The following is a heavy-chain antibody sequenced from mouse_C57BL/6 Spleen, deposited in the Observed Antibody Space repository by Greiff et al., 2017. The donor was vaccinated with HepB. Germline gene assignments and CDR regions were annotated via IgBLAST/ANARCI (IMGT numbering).Heavy chain of an antibody. V-gene: IGHV1-50*01. CDR2: IDPSDSYT. CDR3: ARKAGLYGSRYYFDY. CDR1: GYTFTSYW. Sequence: VQLQQPGAELVKPGASVKLSCKASGYTFTSYWMQWVKQRPGQGLEWIGEIDPSDSYTNYNQKCKGKATLTVDTSSSTAYMQLSSLTSEDSAVYYCARKAGLYGSRYYFDYWGQGTTLTVSS. J-gene: IGHJ2*01. D-gene: IGHD1-1*01.